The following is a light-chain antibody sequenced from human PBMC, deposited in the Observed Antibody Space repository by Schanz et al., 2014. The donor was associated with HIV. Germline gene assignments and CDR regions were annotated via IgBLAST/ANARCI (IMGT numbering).Light chain of an antibody. CDR2: DVS. J-gene: IGLJ3*02. V-gene: IGLV2-14*01. Sequence: QSALTQPPSASGSPGQSVTISCTGTSSDVGGYNYVSWYQQHPGKAPKLMIYDVSNRPSGVSNRFSGSKSGNTASLTISGLQAEDEADYFCSSYTSRATWVFGGGTKLTVL. CDR1: SSDVGGYNY. CDR3: SSYTSRATWV.